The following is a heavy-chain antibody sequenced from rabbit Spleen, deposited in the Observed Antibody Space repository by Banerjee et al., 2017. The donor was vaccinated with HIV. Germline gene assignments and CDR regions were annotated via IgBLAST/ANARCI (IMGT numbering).Heavy chain of an antibody. V-gene: IGHV1S40*01. D-gene: IGHD8-1*01. CDR3: ARDTGSSFSSYGMDL. J-gene: IGHJ6*01. CDR2: IAGSSSGFT. Sequence: QSLEESGGDLVQPGASLTLTCTASGFTLSSYWMCWVRQAPGKGLEWIACIAGSSSGFTYSATWAKGRFTCSKTSSTTVTLQMTSLTVADTATYFCARDTGSSFSSYGMDLWGPGTLVTVS. CDR1: GFTLSSYW.